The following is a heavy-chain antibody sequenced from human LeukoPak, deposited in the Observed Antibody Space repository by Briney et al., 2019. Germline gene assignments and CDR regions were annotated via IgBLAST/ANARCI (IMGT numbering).Heavy chain of an antibody. V-gene: IGHV3-74*01. D-gene: IGHD2/OR15-2a*01. J-gene: IGHJ6*02. Sequence: GGSLRLSCAASGFTFSTYWMHWVRQTPGKGLVWVSRINTDGSTTNYADSVKGRFTISRDNAKNTLYLQMNSLRAEDTAVYYCARDTFYGMDVWGQGTTVTVSS. CDR1: GFTFSTYW. CDR3: ARDTFYGMDV. CDR2: INTDGSTT.